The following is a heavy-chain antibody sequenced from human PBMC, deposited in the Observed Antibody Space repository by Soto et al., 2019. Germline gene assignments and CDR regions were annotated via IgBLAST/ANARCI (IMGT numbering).Heavy chain of an antibody. V-gene: IGHV4-39*01. J-gene: IGHJ4*02. CDR3: ARRPPLYASESSRFDI. D-gene: IGHD3-10*01. Sequence: XTLSRPCCVSGXPLSNSGNYWGWIRRPPGKGLEWIWTLDYSGETSYNPSLRSRVTISADTSKKQFSLSLSSVSVAATAVYYCARRPPLYASESSRFDIWGQGALVTVSP. CDR2: LDYSGET. CDR1: GXPLSNSGNY.